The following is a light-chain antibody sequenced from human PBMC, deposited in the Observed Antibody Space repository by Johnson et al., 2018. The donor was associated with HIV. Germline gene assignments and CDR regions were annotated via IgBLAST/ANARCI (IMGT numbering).Light chain of an antibody. J-gene: IGLJ1*01. Sequence: QSVLTQPPSVSAAPGQKVTISCSGSTSNIGKSYVSWYQQLPGTVPKLLIYDNNKRPSGIPDRFSGSKSGTSATLGITGLQTGDEADYYCGTWDSSLSAFYAFGTGTKVTVL. V-gene: IGLV1-51*01. CDR3: GTWDSSLSAFYA. CDR2: DNN. CDR1: TSNIGKSY.